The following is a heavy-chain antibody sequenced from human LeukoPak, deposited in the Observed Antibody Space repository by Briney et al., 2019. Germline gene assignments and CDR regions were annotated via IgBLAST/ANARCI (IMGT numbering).Heavy chain of an antibody. J-gene: IGHJ5*02. CDR3: ARGPASDYNWFDP. CDR1: GYTFSTYS. Sequence: ASVKVSCKASGYTFSTYSISWVRQAPGQGLEWMGWISAYTGHTNYAQKLQGRVTMTTDTSTSTVYMELRGLTSEDTAVYYCARGPASDYNWFDPWGQGTLVTVSS. V-gene: IGHV1-18*01. D-gene: IGHD2-21*02. CDR2: ISAYTGHT.